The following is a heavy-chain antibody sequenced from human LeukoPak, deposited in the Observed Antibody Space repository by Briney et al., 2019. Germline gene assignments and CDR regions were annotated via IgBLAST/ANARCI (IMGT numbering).Heavy chain of an antibody. J-gene: IGHJ4*02. D-gene: IGHD3-22*01. CDR3: AKDTTYYYDSSGFFDY. Sequence: PGRSLRLSCAASGFTFISYAMHWVRQAPGKGLEWVALISYDGTNKYYADSVKGRFTISRDDSKSTLYLQMNSLRAEDTALYYCAKDTTYYYDSSGFFDYWGQGTLVTVSS. CDR2: ISYDGTNK. CDR1: GFTFISYA. V-gene: IGHV3-30-3*01.